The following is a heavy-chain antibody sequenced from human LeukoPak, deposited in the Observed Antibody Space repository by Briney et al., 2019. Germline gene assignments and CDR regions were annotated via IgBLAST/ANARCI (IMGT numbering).Heavy chain of an antibody. D-gene: IGHD3-10*01. V-gene: IGHV4-59*01. J-gene: IGHJ6*02. CDR2: IYYSGST. CDR3: ARLRYGSGSHFGETYYYYGMDV. CDR1: GGSISSYY. Sequence: KSSETLSLTCTVSGGSISSYYWSWIRQPPGKGLEWIGYIYYSGSTNYNPSLKSRVTISVDTSKNQFSLKLSSVTAADTAVYYCARLRYGSGSHFGETYYYYGMDVWGQGTTVTVSS.